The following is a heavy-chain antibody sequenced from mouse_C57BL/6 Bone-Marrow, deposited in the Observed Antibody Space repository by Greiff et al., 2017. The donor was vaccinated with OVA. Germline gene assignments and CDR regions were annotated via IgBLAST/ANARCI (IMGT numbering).Heavy chain of an antibody. CDR1: GYTFTSYW. V-gene: IGHV1-55*01. Sequence: VQLQQPGAELVKPGASVKLSCKASGYTFTSYWMHWVKQRPGQGLEWIGEIFPGSGSTYYNEKFKGKATLTVDTSSSTAYMQLSSLTSEDSAVYFCARRGYRGYFDYWGQGTTLTVSS. CDR3: ARRGYRGYFDY. J-gene: IGHJ2*01. D-gene: IGHD3-1*01. CDR2: IFPGSGST.